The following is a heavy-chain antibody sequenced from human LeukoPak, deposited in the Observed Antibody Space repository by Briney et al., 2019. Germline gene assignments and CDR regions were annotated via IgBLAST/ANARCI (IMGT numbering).Heavy chain of an antibody. D-gene: IGHD1-26*01. V-gene: IGHV4-30-4*01. J-gene: IGHJ6*02. CDR2: IYYSGST. Sequence: PSQTLSLTCTVSGGSISSGDYYWSWIRQPPGKGLEWIGYIYYSGSTNYNPSLKSRVTISVDTSKDQFSLKLSSVTAADTAVYYCAREPPGSYYNNYYYGMDVWGQGTTVTASS. CDR1: GGSISSGDYY. CDR3: AREPPGSYYNNYYYGMDV.